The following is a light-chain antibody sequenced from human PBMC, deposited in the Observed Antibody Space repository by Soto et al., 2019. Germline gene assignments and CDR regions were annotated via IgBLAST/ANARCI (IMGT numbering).Light chain of an antibody. CDR1: QGISSY. CDR3: YQLNNYPVT. Sequence: DIQLTQSPSFLSASVGDRVTITCRASQGISSYLAWYQQKPGTAPKFLVSAASTVQGGAPSRFSGGGSGTAFTIIISSLQHDDSETSYCYQLNNYPVTFGGGTKVEIK. V-gene: IGKV1-9*01. J-gene: IGKJ4*01. CDR2: AAS.